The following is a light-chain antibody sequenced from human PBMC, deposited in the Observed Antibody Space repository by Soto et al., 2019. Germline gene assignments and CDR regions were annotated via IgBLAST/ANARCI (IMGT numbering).Light chain of an antibody. CDR1: QSISSW. CDR3: QQYNSYPA. CDR2: DAS. Sequence: DIQMTQSPSTLSASVGDRVTITCRASQSISSWWAWYQQKPGKAPKLLIYDASSLESGVPSRFSGSGSGTEFTLPISSLQPDDFATYYCQQYNSYPAFGQGTKVEI. V-gene: IGKV1-5*01. J-gene: IGKJ1*01.